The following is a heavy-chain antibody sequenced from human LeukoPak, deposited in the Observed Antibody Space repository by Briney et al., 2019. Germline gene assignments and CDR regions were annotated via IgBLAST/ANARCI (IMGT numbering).Heavy chain of an antibody. CDR1: GFTFSNYE. CDR2: ISSSGSDI. CDR3: ARGALYYMDV. Sequence: GGSLRLSCAASGFTFSNYEMHWVRQAPGKGLEWVSYISSSGSDIYYADSVKGRFTISRDNAKNSLYLHMNSLRAEDTAVYYCARGALYYMDVWGKGTTVTISS. V-gene: IGHV3-48*03. J-gene: IGHJ6*03.